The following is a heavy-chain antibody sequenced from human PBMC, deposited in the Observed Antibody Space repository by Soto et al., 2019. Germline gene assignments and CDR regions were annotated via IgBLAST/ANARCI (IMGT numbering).Heavy chain of an antibody. Sequence: GASVKVSCKASGGTFSSYAISWVRQAPGQGLEWMGGIIPIFGTANYAQKFQGRVTITADESTSTAYMELSSLRSEDTSVYYCARERDDSSGYYYAKPYNWFDPWGHGTLVTLSS. CDR1: GGTFSSYA. CDR3: ARERDDSSGYYYAKPYNWFDP. J-gene: IGHJ5*02. CDR2: IIPIFGTA. D-gene: IGHD3-22*01. V-gene: IGHV1-69*13.